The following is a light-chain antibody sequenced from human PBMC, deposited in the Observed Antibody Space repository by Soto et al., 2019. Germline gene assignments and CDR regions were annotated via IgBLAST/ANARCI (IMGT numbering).Light chain of an antibody. V-gene: IGKV3-15*01. CDR1: QSVSSN. Sequence: EIMMTQSPGTLSASPGERATLSCRASQSVSSNLAWYQQKPGQAPRLLIYAVSTRATGIPARFSGSGSGTEFTLTICSLQSEDFAVYSCQQYNKWPLTFGKGTKVEIK. CDR2: AVS. J-gene: IGKJ1*01. CDR3: QQYNKWPLT.